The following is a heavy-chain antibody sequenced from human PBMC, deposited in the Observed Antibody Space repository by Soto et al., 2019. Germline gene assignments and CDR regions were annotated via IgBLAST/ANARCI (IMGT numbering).Heavy chain of an antibody. CDR1: GGSISSGGYY. D-gene: IGHD6-13*01. CDR3: ARGRRGYSTPAGWFDP. Sequence: QVQLQESGPGLVKPSQTLSLTCTVSGGSISSGGYYWSWIRQHPGKGLEWIGYIYYSGSTYYNPSLKSRVTIAVDTSKNHFSLKLSSVTAADTAVYYCARGRRGYSTPAGWFDPWGQGTLVTVSS. V-gene: IGHV4-31*03. J-gene: IGHJ5*02. CDR2: IYYSGST.